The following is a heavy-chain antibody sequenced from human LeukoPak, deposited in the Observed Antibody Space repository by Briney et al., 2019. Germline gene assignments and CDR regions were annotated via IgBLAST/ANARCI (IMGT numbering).Heavy chain of an antibody. CDR3: VTDGGLLPYYFTY. J-gene: IGHJ1*01. D-gene: IGHD3-10*01. V-gene: IGHV3-15*01. CDR1: GFIFPNAW. Sequence: GGSLRLSCAASGFIFPNAWMHWVRQAPGKGLEWVGRIKNKNSGRTTNYIAPVKGRFTISRDDSRNTLYLEMDSLKTDDTAIYHCVTDGGLLPYYFTYRGQGTLVTVSS. CDR2: IKNKNSGRTT.